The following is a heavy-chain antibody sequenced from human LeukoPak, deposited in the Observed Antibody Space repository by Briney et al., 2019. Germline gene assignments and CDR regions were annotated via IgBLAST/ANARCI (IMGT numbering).Heavy chain of an antibody. CDR1: GGSFSGYY. CDR2: INHSGST. D-gene: IGHD3-10*01. Sequence: SETLSLTCAVYGGSFSGYYWSWIRQPPGKGLEWIEEINHSGSTNYNPSLKSRVTISVDTSKNQFSLKLSSVTAADTAVYYCARERAYYGSGRLRVFDYWGQGTLVTVSS. J-gene: IGHJ4*02. CDR3: ARERAYYGSGRLRVFDY. V-gene: IGHV4-34*01.